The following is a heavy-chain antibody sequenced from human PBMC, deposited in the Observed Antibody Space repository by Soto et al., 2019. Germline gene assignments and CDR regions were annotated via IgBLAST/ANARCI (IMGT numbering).Heavy chain of an antibody. CDR1: GYTFTKYG. Sequence: QEQLVQSGGEVKKPGASVRVSCKASGYTFTKYGITWVRQAPGQGLEWMGWIGVYNGKTNYARKLQGRVIMTADTSASTASMEQRSLRSDDTCVYYCSRARYCTSPSFYNHYFYVMDIWGQGTTVSVSS. V-gene: IGHV1-18*04. CDR3: SRARYCTSPSFYNHYFYVMDI. CDR2: IGVYNGKT. D-gene: IGHD2-2*02. J-gene: IGHJ6*02.